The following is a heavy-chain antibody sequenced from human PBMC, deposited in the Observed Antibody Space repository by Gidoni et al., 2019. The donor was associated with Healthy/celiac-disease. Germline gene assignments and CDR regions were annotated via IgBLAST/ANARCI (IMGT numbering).Heavy chain of an antibody. CDR1: GFTFSSYG. CDR3: AKAYGDCDY. V-gene: IGHV3-30*18. J-gene: IGHJ4*02. Sequence: QVQLVESGGGVVQPGRSLRLSCAASGFTFSSYGMHWVRQAPGKGLEWVAVISYDGSNKYYADSVKGRFTISRDNSKNTLYLQMNSLRAEDTAVYYCAKAYGDCDYWGQGTLVTVSS. CDR2: ISYDGSNK. D-gene: IGHD3-10*01.